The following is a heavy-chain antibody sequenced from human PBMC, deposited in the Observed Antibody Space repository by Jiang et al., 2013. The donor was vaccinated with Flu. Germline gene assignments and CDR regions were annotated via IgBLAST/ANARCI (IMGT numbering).Heavy chain of an antibody. V-gene: IGHV3-30*02. CDR3: AKSSELFDWLLYYFDY. J-gene: IGHJ4*02. D-gene: IGHD3-9*01. CDR1: GFTFSSYG. Sequence: GFTFSSYGMHWVRQAPGKGLEWVAFIRYDGSNKYYADSVKGRFTISRDNSKNTLYLQMNSLRAEDTAVYYCAKSSELFDWLLYYFDYWGQGTLVTVSS. CDR2: IRYDGSNK.